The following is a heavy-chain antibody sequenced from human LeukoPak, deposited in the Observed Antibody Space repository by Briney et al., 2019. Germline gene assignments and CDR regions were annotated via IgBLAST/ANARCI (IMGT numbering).Heavy chain of an antibody. Sequence: GRSLRLSCAASGFTFSSYGVHWVRQAPGKGLEWVAVIWYDGSNKYYADSVKGRFTISRDNSKNTLYLQMNSLRAEDTAVYYCARDSRGYSGYDTRFDYWGQGTLVTVSP. CDR1: GFTFSSYG. CDR2: IWYDGSNK. CDR3: ARDSRGYSGYDTRFDY. V-gene: IGHV3-33*01. D-gene: IGHD5-12*01. J-gene: IGHJ4*02.